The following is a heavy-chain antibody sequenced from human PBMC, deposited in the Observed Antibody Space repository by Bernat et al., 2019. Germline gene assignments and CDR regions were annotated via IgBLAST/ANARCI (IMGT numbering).Heavy chain of an antibody. V-gene: IGHV1-18*01. CDR2: MNPNNGNT. CDR1: GYTFTSYD. J-gene: IGHJ4*02. D-gene: IGHD1-14*01. CDR3: ARDLQGLPDDY. Sequence: QVQLVQSGAEVKKPGASVKVSCKASGYTFTSYDINWVRQATGQGLEWMGWMNPNNGNTNYAQKLQGRVTMTTDTSTSTAYMELRSLRSDDTAVYYCARDLQGLPDDYWGQGTLVTVSS.